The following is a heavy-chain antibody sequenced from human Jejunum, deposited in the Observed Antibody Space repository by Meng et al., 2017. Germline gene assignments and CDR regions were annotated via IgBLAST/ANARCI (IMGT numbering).Heavy chain of an antibody. D-gene: IGHD3-16*01. CDR2: IKSKADGGTT. J-gene: IGHJ4*02. V-gene: IGHV3-15*01. CDR1: GFTFSNRW. CDR3: TTFYAGY. Sequence: EVQLVEAGGGVVKPGGSLRLSCAASGFTFSNRWMTWVRQAPGKGLEWVGHIKSKADGGTTDYAAPVKGRFTISRDDSKSTLYLQMNSLKTEDSAVYYCTTFYAGYWGQGTLVTVSS.